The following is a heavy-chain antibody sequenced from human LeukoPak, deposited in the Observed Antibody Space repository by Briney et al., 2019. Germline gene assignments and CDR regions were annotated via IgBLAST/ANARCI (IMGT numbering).Heavy chain of an antibody. J-gene: IGHJ4*02. Sequence: PGGSLRLSCAVSGFTFSIYAMSWVRQAPGKGLEWVSGISWNSGSIGYADSVKGRFTISRDNAKNSLYLQMNSLRAEDTALYYCAKGNDYGGNSGLSYYFDYWGQGTLVTVSS. D-gene: IGHD4-23*01. CDR2: ISWNSGSI. CDR3: AKGNDYGGNSGLSYYFDY. CDR1: GFTFSIYA. V-gene: IGHV3-9*01.